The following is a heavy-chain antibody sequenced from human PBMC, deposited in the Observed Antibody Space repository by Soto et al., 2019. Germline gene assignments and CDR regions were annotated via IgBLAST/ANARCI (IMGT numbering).Heavy chain of an antibody. Sequence: QVQVLQSGAEVKEPGASVRFSCKASGYTFNNYAVSWVRQAPGQGLEWMGWYNPVIAYGQSAKKFQGRVSMTTDTSTNTAYMELKSLRSDDTAVYYCARNSSDFYGWLDPWGQGTLVTVSS. CDR3: ARNSSDFYGWLDP. V-gene: IGHV1-18*04. J-gene: IGHJ5*02. CDR2: YNPVIAYG. D-gene: IGHD3-22*01. CDR1: GYTFNNYA.